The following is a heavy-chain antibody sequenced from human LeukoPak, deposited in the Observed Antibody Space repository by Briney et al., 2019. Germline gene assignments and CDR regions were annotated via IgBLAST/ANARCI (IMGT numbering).Heavy chain of an antibody. V-gene: IGHV4-34*01. CDR2: INHSGST. CDR1: GGSLSGYY. CDR3: ARLYSSSY. J-gene: IGHJ4*02. Sequence: SETLSLTCAVYGGSLSGYYWSWIRQPPGKGLEWIGEINHSGSTNYNPSLKSRVTISVDTSKNQFSLKLSSVTAADTAVYYCARLYSSSYWGQGTLVTVSS. D-gene: IGHD6-6*01.